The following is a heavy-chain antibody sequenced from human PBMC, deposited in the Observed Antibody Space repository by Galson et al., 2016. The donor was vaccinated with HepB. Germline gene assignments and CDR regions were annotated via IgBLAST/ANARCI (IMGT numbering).Heavy chain of an antibody. J-gene: IGHJ3*02. CDR2: INPNSGGT. CDR3: ARGHYYDSRGYYYLLDI. V-gene: IGHV1-2*02. D-gene: IGHD3-22*01. Sequence: SVKVSCKASGYTFTAYYIHWVRQAPGQGLEWMGWINPNSGGTDFAQKFQGRVTMTRDTSISTAYMELSRLKSDDTAVYYCARGHYYDSRGYYYLLDIWGQGTMVTVSS. CDR1: GYTFTAYY.